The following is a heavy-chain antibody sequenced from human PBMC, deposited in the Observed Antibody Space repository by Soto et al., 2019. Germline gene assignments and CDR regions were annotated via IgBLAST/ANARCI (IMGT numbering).Heavy chain of an antibody. Sequence: PGGSLRLSCAASGFTFSGSWMHWVRQAPGKGLLWVSHINSDGSNTDYAGSVKGRFIISRDNAKNTLYLQMNSLTAEDTAVYYCARPYLGSGVRLSLASWGQGTLVTVSS. CDR2: INSDGSNT. V-gene: IGHV3-74*01. CDR1: GFTFSGSW. CDR3: ARPYLGSGVRLSLAS. J-gene: IGHJ4*02. D-gene: IGHD3-10*01.